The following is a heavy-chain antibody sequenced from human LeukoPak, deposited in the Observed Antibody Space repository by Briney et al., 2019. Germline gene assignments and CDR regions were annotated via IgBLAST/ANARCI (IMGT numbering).Heavy chain of an antibody. D-gene: IGHD2-2*01. CDR2: IYTSGST. CDR3: ARGGSYCSSTRCYHRWMAFDI. J-gene: IGHJ3*02. CDR1: GGSISSYY. Sequence: SETLSLTCTVSGGSISSYYWSWIRQPPGKGLEWVGYIYTSGSTNYNPSLKSRVTISVDTSKNQFSLKLSSVTAADTAVYYCARGGSYCSSTRCYHRWMAFDIWGQGTMVTVSS. V-gene: IGHV4-4*09.